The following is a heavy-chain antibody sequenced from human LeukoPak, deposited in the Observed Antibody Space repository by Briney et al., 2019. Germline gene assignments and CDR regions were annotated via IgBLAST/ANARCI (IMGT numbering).Heavy chain of an antibody. D-gene: IGHD1-26*01. CDR2: IYYSGST. J-gene: IGHJ2*01. Sequence: SETLSLTXTVSGGSISSYYWSWIRQPPGKGLEWIGYIYYSGSTNYNPSLKSRVTISVDTSKNQFSLKLSSVTAADTAVYYCARVMGSVTKALGYFDLWGRGTLVTVSS. CDR3: ARVMGSVTKALGYFDL. V-gene: IGHV4-59*01. CDR1: GGSISSYY.